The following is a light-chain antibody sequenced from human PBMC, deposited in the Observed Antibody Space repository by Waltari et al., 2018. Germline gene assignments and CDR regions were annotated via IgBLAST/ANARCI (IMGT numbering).Light chain of an antibody. J-gene: IGLJ3*02. CDR3: SSRDNSGNRP. CDR1: SLRTSY. V-gene: IGLV3-19*01. CDR2: GNN. Sequence: SSELTQDPDVSVALGQTVRITCQGASLRTSYASWYLQKPGQAPLLLIYGNNNRPSGIPDRFSGSSSGNTAALTITGCQAEDDADYYCSSRDNSGNRPFGGGTKLTVL.